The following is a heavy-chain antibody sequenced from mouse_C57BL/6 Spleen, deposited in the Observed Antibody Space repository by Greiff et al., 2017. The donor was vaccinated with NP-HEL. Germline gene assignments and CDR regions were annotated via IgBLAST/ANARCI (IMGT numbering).Heavy chain of an antibody. CDR2: SDTANGNT. D-gene: IGHD2-3*01. J-gene: IGHJ3*01. V-gene: IGHV14-3*01. Sequence: EVQLQQSVAELVRPGASVKLSCTASGFNIKNTYMHWVKQRPEQGLEWIGRSDTANGNTKYAPKFQGKATITADTSYNTAYLQLSSLTSEDTAIYYCAIDDGYYEGFAYWGQGTLVTVSA. CDR3: AIDDGYYEGFAY. CDR1: GFNIKNTY.